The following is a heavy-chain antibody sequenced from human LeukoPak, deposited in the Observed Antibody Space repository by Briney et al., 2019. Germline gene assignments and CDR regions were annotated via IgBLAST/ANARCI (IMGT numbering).Heavy chain of an antibody. CDR3: ASGYSSSWYDGY. V-gene: IGHV3-21*01. Sequence: PGGSLRLSCAASGFTFSSYSMNWVRQAPGKGLEWVSSISSSSYIYYADSVKGRFTISRDNAKNSLYLQMNSLRAEDTAVYYCASGYSSSWYDGYWGQGTLVTVSS. J-gene: IGHJ4*02. CDR1: GFTFSSYS. D-gene: IGHD6-13*01. CDR2: ISSSSYI.